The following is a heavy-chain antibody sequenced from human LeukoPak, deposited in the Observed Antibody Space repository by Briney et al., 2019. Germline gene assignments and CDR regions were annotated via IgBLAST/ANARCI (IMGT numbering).Heavy chain of an antibody. CDR2: ISRSSDTR. CDR1: GFIFSSYS. V-gene: IGHV3-48*02. D-gene: IGHD5-24*01. J-gene: IGHJ3*02. CDR3: ARGRDYAFDI. Sequence: GGSLRLSCVASGFIFSSYSMNWVRQAPGKGLEWVSYISRSSDTRYYADSVQGRITISRDNAQNSLYLQMNSLRDEDTAVYYCARGRDYAFDIWGQGTMVTVSS.